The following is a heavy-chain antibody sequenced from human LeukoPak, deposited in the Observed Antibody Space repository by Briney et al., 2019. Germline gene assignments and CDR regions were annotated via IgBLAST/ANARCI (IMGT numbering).Heavy chain of an antibody. CDR3: ARGLIGSHDH. CDR2: INPDGSIT. CDR1: GFTFSNHW. V-gene: IGHV3-74*01. J-gene: IGHJ4*02. D-gene: IGHD3-16*01. Sequence: GGSLRLSCGASGFTFSNHWMHWVRQAPGKGLMWVSRINPDGSITDYADSVKGRFTISRDNAKNTLYLQMNSLRVEDTAVYYCARGLIGSHDHWGQGTLVPVSS.